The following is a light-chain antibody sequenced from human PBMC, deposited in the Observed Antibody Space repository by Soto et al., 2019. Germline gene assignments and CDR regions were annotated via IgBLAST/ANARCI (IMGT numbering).Light chain of an antibody. Sequence: QSVLTQSSSASASLGSSVKLTCTLSSGHSSYIIAWHQQQPGKAPRYLMKLEGSGSYNKGSGVPDRFSGSSSGADRYLTISNLQFEDEADYYCEIWDSNTRVCGGGTQLTVL. V-gene: IGLV4-60*02. CDR3: EIWDSNTRV. CDR2: LEGSGSY. CDR1: SGHSSYI. J-gene: IGLJ3*02.